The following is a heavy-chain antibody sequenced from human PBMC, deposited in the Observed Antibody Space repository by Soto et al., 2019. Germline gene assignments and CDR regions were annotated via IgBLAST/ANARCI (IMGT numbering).Heavy chain of an antibody. J-gene: IGHJ4*02. CDR2: INHSGST. V-gene: IGHV4-34*01. D-gene: IGHD1-26*01. CDR3: ARVSNGGSYYGY. Sequence: SETLSLTCAVYGGSFSGYYWSWIRQPPGKGLEWIGEINHSGSTNYNPSLKSRVTISVDTSKNQFSLKLSSVTAADTAVYYCARVSNGGSYYGYWGQGTLVTVSS. CDR1: GGSFSGYY.